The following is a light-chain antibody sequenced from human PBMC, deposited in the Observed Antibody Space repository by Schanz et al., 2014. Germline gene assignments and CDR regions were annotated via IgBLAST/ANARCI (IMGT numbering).Light chain of an antibody. V-gene: IGLV2-8*01. J-gene: IGLJ3*02. CDR3: CSYIGTNHLVL. CDR1: SSDVGGYNY. CDR2: DVS. Sequence: QSALTQPPSASGSPGQSVTISCTGTSSDVGGYNYVSWYQQHPGKAPKLMIYDVSNRPSGVPDRFSGSRSGSTASLTVSGLQADDEADYYCCSYIGTNHLVLFGGGTKLTVL.